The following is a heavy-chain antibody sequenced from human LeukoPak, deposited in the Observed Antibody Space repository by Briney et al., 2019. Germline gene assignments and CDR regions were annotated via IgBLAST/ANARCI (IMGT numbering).Heavy chain of an antibody. J-gene: IGHJ5*02. V-gene: IGHV3-23*01. CDR3: ARCMVLSQGWCKWFHP. D-gene: IGHD6-13*01. CDR1: GFDLKTRA. Sequence: GGSLRLSCAHSGFDLKTRAITCVRQAPAKGLEWVSSIRIGGGGTYYADSVKGRFTISRDNSENTLHLQMNNLRVDDTARYFCARCMVLSQGWCKWFHPWAQGTLVTVSS. CDR2: IRIGGGGT.